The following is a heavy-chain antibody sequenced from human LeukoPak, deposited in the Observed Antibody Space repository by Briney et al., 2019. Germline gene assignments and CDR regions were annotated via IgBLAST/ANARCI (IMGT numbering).Heavy chain of an antibody. CDR1: GYSISSGYY. J-gene: IGHJ4*02. CDR3: ARDSLPLGYCSGGSCRQPGY. V-gene: IGHV4-38-2*02. D-gene: IGHD2-15*01. Sequence: SETLSLTCAVSGYSISSGYYWGWIRQPPGKGLEWIGSIYHSGNTYYNPSLKSRVTISVDTSKNQFSLNLSSVTAADTAVYYCARDSLPLGYCSGGSCRQPGYWGQGTLVTVSS. CDR2: IYHSGNT.